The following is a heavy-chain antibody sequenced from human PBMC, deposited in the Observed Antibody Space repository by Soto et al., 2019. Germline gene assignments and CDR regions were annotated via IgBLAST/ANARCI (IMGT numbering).Heavy chain of an antibody. CDR2: IIPIFGTA. CDR1: GGTFSSYA. D-gene: IGHD6-13*01. V-gene: IGHV1-69*06. Sequence: QVQLVQSGAEVKKPGSSVKVSCKASGGTFSSYAISWVRQAPGQGLEWMGGIIPIFGTANYAQKFQGRVTITADKSTSTAYMELSSLRSEDTAVYYCARAESPHAPLKITIAAAGGGWDYYYYGMDVWGQGTTVTVSS. CDR3: ARAESPHAPLKITIAAAGGGWDYYYYGMDV. J-gene: IGHJ6*02.